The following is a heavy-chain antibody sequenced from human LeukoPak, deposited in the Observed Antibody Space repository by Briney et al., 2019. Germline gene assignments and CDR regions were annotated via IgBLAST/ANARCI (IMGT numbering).Heavy chain of an antibody. CDR3: AKSPTRINMVRGVDY. Sequence: GGSLRLSCAASGFTFSSYAMSWVRQAPGKGLEWVSAISGSGGSTYYADSVKGRFTISRDNSKNTLYLQMNSLRAEDTAVYYCAKSPTRINMVRGVDYWGQGTLVSVSS. CDR1: GFTFSSYA. J-gene: IGHJ4*02. V-gene: IGHV3-23*01. D-gene: IGHD3-10*01. CDR2: ISGSGGST.